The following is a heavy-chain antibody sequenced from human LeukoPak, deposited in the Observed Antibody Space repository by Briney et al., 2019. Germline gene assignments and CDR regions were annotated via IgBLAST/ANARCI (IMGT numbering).Heavy chain of an antibody. CDR2: IRSKAYGGTT. J-gene: IGHJ6*03. Sequence: GGSLRLSCTASGFTFGDYAMSWVRQAPGKGLEWVGFIRSKAYGGTTEYAASVEGRFTISRDDSKSIAYLQMNSLKTEDTAVYYCTRYGAVTTTSYYYYYYMDVWGKGTTVTVSS. CDR3: TRYGAVTTTSYYYYYYMDV. D-gene: IGHD4-11*01. V-gene: IGHV3-49*04. CDR1: GFTFGDYA.